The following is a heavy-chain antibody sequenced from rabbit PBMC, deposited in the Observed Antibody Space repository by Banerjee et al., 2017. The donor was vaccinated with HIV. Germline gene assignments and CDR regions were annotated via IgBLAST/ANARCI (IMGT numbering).Heavy chain of an antibody. J-gene: IGHJ4*01. CDR1: GFSFSSNYY. CDR2: IYINSGTT. Sequence: QEQLEESGGDLVKPEGSLTLTCTPSGFSFSSNYYMCWVRQAPGKGLELIACIYINSGTTWYASWVNGRFTISKTSSTTVTLQMTSLTPADTATYFCTREGDLWGPGTLVTVS. CDR3: TREGDL. V-gene: IGHV1S45*01.